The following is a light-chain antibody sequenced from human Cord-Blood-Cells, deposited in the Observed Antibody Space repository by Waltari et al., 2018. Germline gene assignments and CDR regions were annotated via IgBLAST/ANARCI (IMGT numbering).Light chain of an antibody. V-gene: IGLV2-14*01. Sequence: SSLTQPASVSGSPGQSITISCPRTSSYVGGSNYVYWYQRHPGKAPNLMIYDVSNRPSGVSNRFSGSKSGNTASLTISGLQAEDEADYYCSSYTSSSTLGFGGGTKLTVL. J-gene: IGLJ2*01. CDR2: DVS. CDR1: SSYVGGSNY. CDR3: SSYTSSSTLG.